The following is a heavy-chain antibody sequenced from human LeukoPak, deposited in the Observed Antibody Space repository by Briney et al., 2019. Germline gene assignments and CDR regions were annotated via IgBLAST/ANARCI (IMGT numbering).Heavy chain of an antibody. J-gene: IGHJ3*02. CDR1: GFTFRNYA. CDR3: ARDSGYLWFGEFSAFDI. V-gene: IGHV3-48*01. Sequence: GGSLRLSCAASGFTFRNYAMNWVRQAPGKGLEWVSSIAATSGSTYYADSVKGRFTISRDNAKNSLYLQMNSLRAEDTAVYYCARDSGYLWFGEFSAFDIWGQGTMVTVSS. CDR2: IAATSGST. D-gene: IGHD3-10*01.